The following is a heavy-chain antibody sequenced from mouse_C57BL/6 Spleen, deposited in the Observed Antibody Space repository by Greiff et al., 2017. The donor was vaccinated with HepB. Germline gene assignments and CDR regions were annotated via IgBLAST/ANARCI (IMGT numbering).Heavy chain of an antibody. CDR2: IYPGSGST. CDR1: GYTFTSYW. V-gene: IGHV1-55*01. J-gene: IGHJ2*01. CDR3: ARGGGNYGDY. Sequence: VQLQQSGAELVKPGASVKMSCKASGYTFTSYWITWVKQRPGQGLEWIGDIYPGSGSTNYNEKFKSKATLTVDTSSSTAYMQLSSLTSEDSAVYYCARGGGNYGDYWGQSTTLTVSS. D-gene: IGHD2-1*01.